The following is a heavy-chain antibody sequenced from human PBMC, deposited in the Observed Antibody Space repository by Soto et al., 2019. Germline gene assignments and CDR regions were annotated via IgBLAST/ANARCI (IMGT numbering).Heavy chain of an antibody. CDR1: GFSFSAYA. V-gene: IGHV3-21*01. CDR3: ARDQVDDF. Sequence: EVQLVESGGGLVTPGGSLTLSCAASGFSFSAYAMNWVRQAPGKGLEWVSSISTTSTYIHYADSVKGRFSISRDNAKNSLYLQMNSLRVEDTAVYYCARDQVDDFWGQGTLVTVSS. J-gene: IGHJ4*02. CDR2: ISTTSTYI.